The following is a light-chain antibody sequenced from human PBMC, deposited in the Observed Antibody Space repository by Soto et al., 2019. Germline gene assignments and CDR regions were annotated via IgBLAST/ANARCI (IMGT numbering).Light chain of an antibody. CDR3: QQYNNLPPWT. Sequence: EILMTQSPSTLSVSTGERATLSCRASQNVYNNLAWYQQKPGQAPRLLMYGASTRATGIPGRFSGSGSGTEFTLTISSLQAEDFGIYFCQQYNNLPPWTFGQGTKVAIK. J-gene: IGKJ1*01. V-gene: IGKV3-15*01. CDR1: QNVYNN. CDR2: GAS.